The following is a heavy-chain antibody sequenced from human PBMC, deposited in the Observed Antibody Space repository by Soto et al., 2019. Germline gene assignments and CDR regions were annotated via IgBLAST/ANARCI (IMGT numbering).Heavy chain of an antibody. CDR3: AKDLWYSSGWYLDSDY. V-gene: IGHV3-23*01. CDR2: ISGSGGST. J-gene: IGHJ4*02. D-gene: IGHD6-19*01. CDR1: GFTFSSYA. Sequence: GGSLRLSCAASGFTFSSYAMSWVRQAPGKGLEWVSAISGSGGSTYYADSLKGRFTISRDNSKNTLYLQMNSLRAEETAVYYCAKDLWYSSGWYLDSDYWGQGTLVTVSS.